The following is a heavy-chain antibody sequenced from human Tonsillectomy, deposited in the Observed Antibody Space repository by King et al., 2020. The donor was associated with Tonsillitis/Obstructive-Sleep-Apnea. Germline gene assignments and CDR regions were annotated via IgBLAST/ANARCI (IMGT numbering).Heavy chain of an antibody. CDR1: GFTFSSYE. D-gene: IGHD6-25*01. Sequence: VQLVESGGGLVQPGGSLRLSCAASGFTFSSYEMNWVRQAPGKGLEWVSYISSIGSAIYYADSVKGRFTISRDNAKNSLYLQMNSLRAEDTSVYYCAREADIAAYDYWGQGTLVTVSS. CDR2: ISSIGSAI. J-gene: IGHJ4*02. V-gene: IGHV3-48*03. CDR3: AREADIAAYDY.